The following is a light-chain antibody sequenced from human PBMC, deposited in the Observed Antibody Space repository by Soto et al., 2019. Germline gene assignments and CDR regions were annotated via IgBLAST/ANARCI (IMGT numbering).Light chain of an antibody. V-gene: IGKV2-28*01. Sequence: DLVMTQSPLSLPVTPGDPASISCRSSQSLLHSNGYNYLDWYLQKPGQSPQLLIYLGSNRASGVPDRFSGSGSGTDFTLKISRVEAEDVGVYYCMQALQSPTFGGGTKVEIK. CDR3: MQALQSPT. J-gene: IGKJ4*01. CDR1: QSLLHSNGYNY. CDR2: LGS.